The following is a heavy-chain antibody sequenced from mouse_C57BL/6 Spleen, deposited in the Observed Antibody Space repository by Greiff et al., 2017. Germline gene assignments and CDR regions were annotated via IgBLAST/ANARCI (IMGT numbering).Heavy chain of an antibody. CDR3: ARSVYGAMDY. CDR1: GYAFSSSW. Sequence: QVQLKESGPELVKPGASVKISCKASGYAFSSSWMNWVKQRPGKGLEWIGRIYPGDGDTNYNGKFKGKATLTADQSSSTAYMQLRNLTSYDSAVYFCARSVYGAMDYWGQGTSVTVSS. CDR2: IYPGDGDT. V-gene: IGHV1-82*01. J-gene: IGHJ4*01. D-gene: IGHD1-1*02.